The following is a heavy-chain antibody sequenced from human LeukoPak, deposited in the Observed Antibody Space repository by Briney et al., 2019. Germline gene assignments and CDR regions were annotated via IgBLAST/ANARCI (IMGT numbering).Heavy chain of an antibody. CDR3: AREGDHWHNFDY. D-gene: IGHD1/OR15-1a*01. J-gene: IGHJ4*02. V-gene: IGHV4-31*03. CDR1: GGSISSGGYY. Sequence: TLSLTCTVSGGSISSGGYYWSWIRQHPGKGLEWIGYIYYSGSTYYNPSLKSRVTISVDTSKNQFSLKLSSVTAADTAVYYCAREGDHWHNFDYWGQGTLVTVSS. CDR2: IYYSGST.